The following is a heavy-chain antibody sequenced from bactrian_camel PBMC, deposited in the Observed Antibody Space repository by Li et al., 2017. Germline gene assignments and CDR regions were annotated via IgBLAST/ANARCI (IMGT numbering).Heavy chain of an antibody. V-gene: IGHV3S53*01. CDR2: VTAGGIGE. CDR3: RIAENPLSSTPRCRPAS. J-gene: IGHJ4*01. Sequence: HVQLVESGGGLVQPGGSLKLSCAASGVTNSLDCMAWFRQAPGKQLEEVAYVTAGGIGEGHTDPVKGRFTIHRDNAKNTVSLQMNSLKPDDTAMYYCRIAENPLSSTPRCRPASWGQGTQVTVS. D-gene: IGHD1*01. CDR1: GVTNSLDC.